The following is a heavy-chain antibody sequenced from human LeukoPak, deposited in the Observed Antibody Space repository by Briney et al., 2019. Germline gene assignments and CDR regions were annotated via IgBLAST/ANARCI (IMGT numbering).Heavy chain of an antibody. J-gene: IGHJ4*02. CDR2: INHSGGI. Sequence: SETLSLTCAVSGGSFSNYYWSWIRQPPGKGLEWIGEINHSGGIYSNPSLKSRLTISVDTSKNHFSLKLTSVTAADTAVYYCVAYYYDTDVFFFDYWGQGTLVVVSS. D-gene: IGHD3-22*01. V-gene: IGHV4-34*01. CDR1: GGSFSNYY. CDR3: VAYYYDTDVFFFDY.